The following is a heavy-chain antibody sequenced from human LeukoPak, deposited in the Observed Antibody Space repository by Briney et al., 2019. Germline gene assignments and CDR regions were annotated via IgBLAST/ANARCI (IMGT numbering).Heavy chain of an antibody. D-gene: IGHD3-10*01. CDR2: ISYDGSNK. CDR3: ARDQYYGSGTRRY. J-gene: IGHJ4*02. CDR1: GFTFSSYA. Sequence: PGGSLRLSCAASGFTFSSYAMHWVRQAPGKGLEWVAVISYDGSNKYYADSVKGRFTISRDNSKNTLYLQMNSLRAEDTAVYYCARDQYYGSGTRRYWGQGTLVTVSS. V-gene: IGHV3-30-3*01.